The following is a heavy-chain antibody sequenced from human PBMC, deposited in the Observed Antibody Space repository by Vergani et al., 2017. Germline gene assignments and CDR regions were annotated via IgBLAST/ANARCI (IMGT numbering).Heavy chain of an antibody. J-gene: IGHJ4*02. V-gene: IGHV2-5*01. CDR3: AHRPKGYSGYDLHYFDY. CDR1: GFSLSTSGVG. D-gene: IGHD5-12*01. CDR2: IYWNDDK. Sequence: QITLKESGPTLVKPTQTLTLTCTFSGFSLSTSGVGVGWNRQPPGKALEWLALIYWNDDKRYSPSLKSRLTITKDTSKNQVVLTMTNMDPVDTATYYCAHRPKGYSGYDLHYFDYWGQGTLVTVSS.